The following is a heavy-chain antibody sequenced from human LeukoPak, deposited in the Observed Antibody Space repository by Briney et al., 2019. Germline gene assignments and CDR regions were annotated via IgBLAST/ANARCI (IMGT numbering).Heavy chain of an antibody. D-gene: IGHD1-26*01. CDR3: ARDQVGTYYFDY. Sequence: ASVKVSCKASGYTFTSYYIHWVRQAPGQGLEWMGQINPSGGSRTYAQKFQGRVTMTRDTSTTTVYMELRSLRFDDTAVYYCARDQVGTYYFDYWGQGTLVTVSS. CDR1: GYTFTSYY. V-gene: IGHV1-46*01. J-gene: IGHJ4*02. CDR2: INPSGGSR.